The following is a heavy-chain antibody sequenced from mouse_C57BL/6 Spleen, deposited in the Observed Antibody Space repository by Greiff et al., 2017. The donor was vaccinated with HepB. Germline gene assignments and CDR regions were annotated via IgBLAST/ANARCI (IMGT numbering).Heavy chain of an antibody. Sequence: QVQLQQSGPELVKPGASVKLSCKASGYTFTSYDITWVQQRPGQGLEWIGWIYPSDGSTKYNEKFKGKATLTVDTSSSTAYMELDSLTSEDTAVYFCARRRDYAMDYWGQGTSVTVSS. V-gene: IGHV1-85*01. CDR1: GYTFTSYD. J-gene: IGHJ4*01. CDR2: IYPSDGST. CDR3: ARRRDYAMDY.